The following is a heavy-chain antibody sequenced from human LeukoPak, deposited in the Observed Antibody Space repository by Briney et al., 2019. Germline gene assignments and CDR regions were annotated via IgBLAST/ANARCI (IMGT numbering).Heavy chain of an antibody. D-gene: IGHD1-1*01. J-gene: IGHJ4*02. CDR1: GFTFSTYA. CDR3: ATSSLGYQQLASFDY. CDR2: ISGSGGST. V-gene: IGHV3-23*01. Sequence: GGSLRLSRAASGFTFSTYAMSWVRQAPGKGLEWVSSISGSGGSTYYTDSVKGRFTISRDNSKNTLHLQMNSLRAEDTAVYYCATSSLGYQQLASFDYWGQGTLITVSS.